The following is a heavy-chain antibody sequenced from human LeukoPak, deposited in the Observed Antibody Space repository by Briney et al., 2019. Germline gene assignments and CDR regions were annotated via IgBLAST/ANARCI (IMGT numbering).Heavy chain of an antibody. CDR2: ISYDGSNK. D-gene: IGHD5-24*01. J-gene: IGHJ4*02. Sequence: GRSLRLSCAASGFTFSSYGMHWVRQAPGKGLEWVAVISYDGSNKYYADSVKGRFTISRDNSKNTLYLQMNSLRAEDTAVYYCAIVEMATMAALEYYFDYWGQGTLVTVSS. V-gene: IGHV3-30*03. CDR1: GFTFSSYG. CDR3: AIVEMATMAALEYYFDY.